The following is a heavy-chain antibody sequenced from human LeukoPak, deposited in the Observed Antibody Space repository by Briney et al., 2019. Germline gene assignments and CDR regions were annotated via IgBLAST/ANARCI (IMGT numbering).Heavy chain of an antibody. CDR3: ASLGLVGATQGEYYYYGMDV. D-gene: IGHD1-26*01. CDR1: GGSISSSSYY. CDR2: IYYSGST. J-gene: IGHJ6*02. Sequence: SETLSLTCTVSGGSISSSSYYWGWIRQPPGKGLEWIGSIYYSGSTYYNPSLKSRVTISVDTSKNQFSLKLSSVTAADPAVYYCASLGLVGATQGEYYYYGMDVWGQGTTVTVSS. V-gene: IGHV4-39*01.